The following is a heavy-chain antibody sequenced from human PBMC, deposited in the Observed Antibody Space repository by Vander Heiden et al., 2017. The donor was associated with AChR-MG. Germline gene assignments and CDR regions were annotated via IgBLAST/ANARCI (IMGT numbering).Heavy chain of an antibody. CDR1: GGTFSSYA. V-gene: IGHV1-69*01. D-gene: IGHD6-13*01. J-gene: IGHJ1*01. Sequence: QVQLVQSGAEVKKPGSSVKVSCKASGGTFSSYALSWVRQAPGQGLEWMGGTIPIFGTANYAQKFQGRVTITADESTSTAYMELSSLRSEDTAVYYCARDFSTAGIAAAGGAEYFQHWGQGTLVTVSS. CDR3: ARDFSTAGIAAAGGAEYFQH. CDR2: TIPIFGTA.